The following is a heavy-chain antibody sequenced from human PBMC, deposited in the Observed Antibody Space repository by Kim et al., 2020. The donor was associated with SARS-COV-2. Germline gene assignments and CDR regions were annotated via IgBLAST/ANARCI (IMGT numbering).Heavy chain of an antibody. J-gene: IGHJ6*02. V-gene: IGHV3-33*01. D-gene: IGHD3-3*01. Sequence: GGSLRLSCAASGFTFSSYGMHWVRQAPGKGLEWVAVIWYDGSNKYYADSVKGRFTISRDNSKNTLYLQMNSLRAEDTAVYYCARDKYDFWSGYSRVYYYYYGMDVWGQGTTVTVSS. CDR2: IWYDGSNK. CDR1: GFTFSSYG. CDR3: ARDKYDFWSGYSRVYYYYYGMDV.